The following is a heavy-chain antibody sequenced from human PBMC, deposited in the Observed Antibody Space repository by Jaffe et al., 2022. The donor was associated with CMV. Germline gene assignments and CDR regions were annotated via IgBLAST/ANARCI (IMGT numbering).Heavy chain of an antibody. J-gene: IGHJ6*03. CDR2: IYYSGST. CDR1: GGSISSSSYY. V-gene: IGHV4-39*01. Sequence: QLQLQESGPGLVKPSETLSLTCTVSGGSISSSSYYWGWIRQPPGKGLEWIGSIYYSGSTYYNPSLKSRVTISVDTSKNQFSLKLSSVTAADTAVYYCARTGGTTVTHGAYYYYYMDVWGKGTTVTVSS. CDR3: ARTGGTTVTHGAYYYYYMDV. D-gene: IGHD4-17*01.